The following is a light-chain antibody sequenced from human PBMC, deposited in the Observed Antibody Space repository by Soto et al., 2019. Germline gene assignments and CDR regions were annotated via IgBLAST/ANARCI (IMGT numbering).Light chain of an antibody. CDR2: EVS. J-gene: IGLJ1*01. V-gene: IGLV2-8*01. Sequence: QSALTQPPSASGSPGQSVTISCTGTSSDVGGYNDVSWYQQHPGKAPKLIIYEVSKRPSGVPYRFSGSKSGNTASLTVSGLQAEDEADYYCSSFAGRTPYVFGTGTKLTVL. CDR1: SSDVGGYND. CDR3: SSFAGRTPYV.